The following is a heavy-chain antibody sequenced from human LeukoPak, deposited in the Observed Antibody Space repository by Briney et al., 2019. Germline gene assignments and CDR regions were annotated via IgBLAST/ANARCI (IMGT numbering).Heavy chain of an antibody. CDR1: GFTFDDYG. D-gene: IGHD3-22*01. CDR3: ARTDYYDSSGTLVLGNLFDY. Sequence: PGGSLRLSCAASGFTFDDYGMSCVRPAPGKALECVSGINRYGGSIGYAASVKGRFTIYRDNAKNSLYLQMNSLRSEDTAVYYCARTDYYDSSGTLVLGNLFDYWGQGTLVTVSS. J-gene: IGHJ4*02. CDR2: INRYGGSI. V-gene: IGHV3-20*04.